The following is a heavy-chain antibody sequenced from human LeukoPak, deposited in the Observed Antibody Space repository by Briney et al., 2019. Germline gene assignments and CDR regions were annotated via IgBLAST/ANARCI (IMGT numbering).Heavy chain of an antibody. CDR3: ARGLGPKKWLLGHYYYYYMDV. D-gene: IGHD3-22*01. Sequence: GGSLRLSCAASGFTFSSYSMNWVRQAPGKGLEWVSYISSSSSTIYYADSVKGRFTISRDNAKNSLYLQMNSLRDEDTAVYYCARGLGPKKWLLGHYYYYYMDVWGKGTTVTVSS. CDR2: ISSSSSTI. CDR1: GFTFSSYS. V-gene: IGHV3-48*02. J-gene: IGHJ6*03.